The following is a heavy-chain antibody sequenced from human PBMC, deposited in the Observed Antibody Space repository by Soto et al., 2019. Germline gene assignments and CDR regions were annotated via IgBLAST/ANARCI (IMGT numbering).Heavy chain of an antibody. CDR3: ARRIEMTTMKTGMDV. V-gene: IGHV4-38-2*01. Sequence: SETLSLTCDVSGYSITSGHYWGWIRQPPGKGLEWIGIIHHGGSTYYNPSLKSRVTISIDTSRNRFSLKLISVTAADTAVYYCARRIEMTTMKTGMDVWGQGTTVTVSS. CDR1: GYSITSGHY. CDR2: IHHGGST. J-gene: IGHJ6*02.